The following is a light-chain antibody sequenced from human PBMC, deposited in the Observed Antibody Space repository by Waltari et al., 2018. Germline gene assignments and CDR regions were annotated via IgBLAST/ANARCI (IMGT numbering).Light chain of an antibody. J-gene: IGLJ2*01. CDR2: DVG. CDR1: SNDVGGYNS. V-gene: IGLV2-14*01. Sequence: QSALTQPASVSGSPGQSVTIFCAGTSNDVGGYNSVSWCQEHPGQAPSVIIHDVGARPSGVSDRFSGSKSGNTASLTISGLQAEDEADYYCSSQSSNDVVLFGGGTKLTVL. CDR3: SSQSSNDVVL.